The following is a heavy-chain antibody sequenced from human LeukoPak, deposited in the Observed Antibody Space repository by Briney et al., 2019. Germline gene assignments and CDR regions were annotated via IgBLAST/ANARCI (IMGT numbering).Heavy chain of an antibody. Sequence: GGSLRLSCAASGFTFSSYEMNWVRQAPGKGLEWVSYISSSGSTIYYADSVKGRFTISRENAKNSLYLQMNSLRAEDTAVYYCARDELGYCSSTSCYGGEGYYYYGMDVWGQGTTVTVSS. V-gene: IGHV3-48*03. CDR1: GFTFSSYE. CDR3: ARDELGYCSSTSCYGGEGYYYYGMDV. D-gene: IGHD2-2*01. J-gene: IGHJ6*02. CDR2: ISSSGSTI.